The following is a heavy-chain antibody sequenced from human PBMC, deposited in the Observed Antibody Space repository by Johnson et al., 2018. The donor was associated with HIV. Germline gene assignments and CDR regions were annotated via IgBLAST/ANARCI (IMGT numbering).Heavy chain of an antibody. CDR1: GFTFDDYG. J-gene: IGHJ3*02. Sequence: QLVESGGRVVRRGGSLRVSCAASGFTFDDYGMSWVRQAPGQGLEWVSVIYSGGSTYYADSVKGRFTISRDNSKNTLYLQMNSLRAEDTAVYYCARSWELGETAFDIWGQGTMVTVSS. CDR2: IYSGGST. D-gene: IGHD1-26*01. V-gene: IGHV3-66*02. CDR3: ARSWELGETAFDI.